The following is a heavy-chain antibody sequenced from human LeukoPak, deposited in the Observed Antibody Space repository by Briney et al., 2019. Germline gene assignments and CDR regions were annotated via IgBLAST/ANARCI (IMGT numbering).Heavy chain of an antibody. J-gene: IGHJ4*02. V-gene: IGHV3-7*01. CDR1: GFTFSSYW. CDR2: MKYDGSEK. CDR3: ARDIEAAGLFLDY. D-gene: IGHD6-13*01. Sequence: GGSLRHSCAASGFTFSSYWMSWVRQAPGKGLEWVANMKYDGSEKYYVDSVKGRFTISRDNAKNSLYLQMNSLRAEDTAVYYCARDIEAAGLFLDYWGQGTLVTVSS.